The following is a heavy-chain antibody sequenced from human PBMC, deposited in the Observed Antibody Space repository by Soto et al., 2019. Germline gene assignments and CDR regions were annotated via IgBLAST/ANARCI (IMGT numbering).Heavy chain of an antibody. CDR2: INYNGRT. V-gene: IGHV4-59*01. CDR1: RGSISTYY. D-gene: IGHD6-19*01. J-gene: IGHJ4*02. CDR3: ARGTSGLPADF. Sequence: SETLSLTCEVSRGSISTYYWNWIRQPPGKGLEWIGYINYNGRTNYNPSLESRVTISIDTSKNQFSLKLNSVTAADTAVYFCARGTSGLPADFWGQGALVT.